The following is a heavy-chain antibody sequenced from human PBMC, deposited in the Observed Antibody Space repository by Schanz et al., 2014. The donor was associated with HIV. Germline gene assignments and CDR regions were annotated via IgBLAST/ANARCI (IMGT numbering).Heavy chain of an antibody. CDR1: GFTFSTYG. CDR3: ANEEVPNDY. Sequence: QVHLVESGGGVVQPGWSLRLSCVASGFTFSTYGMHWVRQSPGKGLEWMAVISYDGSNKYYADSVKGRFTISRDNSKNTLYLQMSSLRVEDTAVYYCANEEVPNDYWGQGTLVTVSP. V-gene: IGHV3-30*18. CDR2: ISYDGSNK. J-gene: IGHJ4*02.